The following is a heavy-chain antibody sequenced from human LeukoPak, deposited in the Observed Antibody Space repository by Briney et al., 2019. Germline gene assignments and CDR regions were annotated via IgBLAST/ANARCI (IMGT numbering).Heavy chain of an antibody. V-gene: IGHV3-7*03. Sequence: GGSLRLSCSASGFSFSNYAMYWVRQAPGKGLEWVANIKQGGSEKYYVDSVKGRFTISRDNAKNSLYLQMNSLRAEDTAVYYCARDFGLRCSGGTCYSVYYYRMDVWGKGTTVTVSS. CDR2: IKQGGSEK. J-gene: IGHJ6*04. CDR1: GFSFSNYA. CDR3: ARDFGLRCSGGTCYSVYYYRMDV. D-gene: IGHD2-15*01.